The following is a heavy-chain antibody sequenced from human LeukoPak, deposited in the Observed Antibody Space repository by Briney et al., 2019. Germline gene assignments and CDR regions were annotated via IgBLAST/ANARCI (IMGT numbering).Heavy chain of an antibody. Sequence: GGSLRLSCAASGFTFSGSTMHWARQASGKGLEWVGRIGSRTNTYATAYAASVKGRFTISRNDSKNTAYLQMNSLKTEDTAVYYCSRLWYPDYWGQGTLVTVSS. J-gene: IGHJ4*02. CDR2: IGSRTNTYAT. CDR3: SRLWYPDY. CDR1: GFTFSGST. V-gene: IGHV3-73*01. D-gene: IGHD2-15*01.